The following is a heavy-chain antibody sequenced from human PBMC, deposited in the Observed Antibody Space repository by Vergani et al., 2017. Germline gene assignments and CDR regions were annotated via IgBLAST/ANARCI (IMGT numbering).Heavy chain of an antibody. CDR2: INPSGGST. V-gene: IGHV1-46*01. CDR1: GYTFTNYY. Sequence: QVQLVQSGAEVKKPGASVKVSCKASGYTFTNYYMHWVRQAPGQGLEWMGIINPSGGSTRYAQKFQGSVTMTRDTSTSTVYMELSSLRSEDTAMYYCARDSVYTGDYWGQGTLVTVSS. J-gene: IGHJ4*02. CDR3: ARDSVYTGDY. D-gene: IGHD2-2*02.